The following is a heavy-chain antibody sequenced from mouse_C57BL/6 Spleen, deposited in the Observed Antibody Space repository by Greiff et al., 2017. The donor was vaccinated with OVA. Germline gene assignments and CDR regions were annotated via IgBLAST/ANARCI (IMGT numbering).Heavy chain of an antibody. Sequence: QVQLKQSGAELARPGASVKLSCKASGYTFTSYGISWVKQRTGQGLEWIGEIYPRSGNTYYNEKFKGKATLTADKSSSTAYMELRSLTSEDSAVYFCARYGDGNYVDYWGQGTTLTVSS. V-gene: IGHV1-81*01. D-gene: IGHD2-1*01. CDR2: IYPRSGNT. J-gene: IGHJ2*01. CDR1: GYTFTSYG. CDR3: ARYGDGNYVDY.